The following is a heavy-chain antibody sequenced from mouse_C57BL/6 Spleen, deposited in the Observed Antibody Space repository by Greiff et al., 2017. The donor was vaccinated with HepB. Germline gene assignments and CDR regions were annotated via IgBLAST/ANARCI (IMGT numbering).Heavy chain of an antibody. V-gene: IGHV1-15*01. D-gene: IGHD2-3*01. J-gene: IGHJ2*01. CDR1: GYTFTDYE. CDR2: IDPETGGT. CDR3: TRGGDDGYYDFDY. Sequence: VQLQQSGAELVRPGASVTLSCKASGYTFTDYEMHWVKQTPVHGLEWIGAIDPETGGTAYNQKFKGKAILTADKSSSTAYMELRSLTSEDSAVYYCTRGGDDGYYDFDYWGQGTTLTVAS.